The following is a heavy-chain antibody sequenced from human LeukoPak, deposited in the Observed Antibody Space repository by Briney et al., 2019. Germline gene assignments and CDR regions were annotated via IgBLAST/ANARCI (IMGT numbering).Heavy chain of an antibody. CDR1: GYTLTELS. V-gene: IGHV1-46*01. J-gene: IGHJ4*02. CDR3: ARGAPHIVVVTAIEIDY. D-gene: IGHD2-21*02. CDR2: INPSGGST. Sequence: ASVKVSCKVSGYTLTELSMHWVRQAPGQGLEWMGIINPSGGSTSYAQKFQGRVTMTRDTSTSTVYMELSSLRSEDTAVYYCARGAPHIVVVTAIEIDYWGQGTLVTVSS.